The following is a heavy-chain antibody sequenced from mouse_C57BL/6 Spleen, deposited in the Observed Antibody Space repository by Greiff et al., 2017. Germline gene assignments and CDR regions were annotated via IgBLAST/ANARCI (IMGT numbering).Heavy chain of an antibody. CDR1: GYAFSSYW. CDR2: IYPGDGDT. V-gene: IGHV1-80*01. D-gene: IGHD3-2*02. J-gene: IGHJ2*01. Sequence: LVESGAELVKPGASVKISCKASGYAFSSYWMNWVKQRPGKGLEWIGQIYPGDGDTNYNGKFKGKATLTADKSSSTAYMQLSSLTSEDSAVYFCARSGTPAYFDYWGQGTTLTVSS. CDR3: ARSGTPAYFDY.